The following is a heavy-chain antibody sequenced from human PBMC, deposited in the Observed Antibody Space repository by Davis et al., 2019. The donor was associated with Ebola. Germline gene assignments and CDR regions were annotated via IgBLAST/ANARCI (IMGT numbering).Heavy chain of an antibody. CDR2: INPNSGGT. CDR1: GYTFTGYY. Sequence: ASVKVSCKASGYTFTGYYMHWVRQAPGQGLEWMGWINPNSGGTNYAQKFQGRVTMTRDTSISTAYMELSRLRSDDTAVYYCARDRAGDYGSFDYWGQGTLVTVSS. CDR3: ARDRAGDYGSFDY. V-gene: IGHV1-2*02. J-gene: IGHJ4*02. D-gene: IGHD4-17*01.